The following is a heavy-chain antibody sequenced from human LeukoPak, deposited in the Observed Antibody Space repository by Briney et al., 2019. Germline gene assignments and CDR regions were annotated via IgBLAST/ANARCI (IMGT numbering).Heavy chain of an antibody. CDR2: INHYGST. V-gene: IGHV4-34*01. Sequence: SETLSLTCTVSGGSISSYYWSWIRQPPGKGLEWIGEINHYGSTNYNPSLKSRATLSLDTSNNQVSLKVTSVTAADTAVYYCAKAFNAFDIWGQGTMVTVSS. CDR3: AKAFNAFDI. J-gene: IGHJ3*02. CDR1: GGSISSYY.